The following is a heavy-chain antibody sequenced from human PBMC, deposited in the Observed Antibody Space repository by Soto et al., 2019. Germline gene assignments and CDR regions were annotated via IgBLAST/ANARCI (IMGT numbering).Heavy chain of an antibody. J-gene: IGHJ6*02. CDR2: IYYSGST. CDR3: ARQANVVLPYYGMDV. D-gene: IGHD2-15*01. CDR1: GGSTSSSSYY. Sequence: QLQLQESGPGLVKPSETLSLTCTVSGGSTSSSSYYWGWIRQPPGKGLEWIGSIYYSGSTYSNPSLKSRVTISVDTSKNQFALKVSSVTAADTAVYYCARQANVVLPYYGMDVWGQGTTVTVSS. V-gene: IGHV4-39*01.